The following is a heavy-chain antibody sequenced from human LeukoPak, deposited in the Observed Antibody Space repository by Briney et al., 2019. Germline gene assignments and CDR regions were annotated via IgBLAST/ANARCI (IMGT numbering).Heavy chain of an antibody. D-gene: IGHD3-10*01. CDR2: ISSSGLTI. J-gene: IGHJ4*02. CDR1: GFTFSSYE. CDR3: ARDRVWFGELLC. Sequence: GSLRLSCAASGFTFSSYEMNWVRQAPGKGLEWVSYISSSGLTIYYADSVKGRFTISRDNAKNSLYLQMNSLRAEDTAVYYCARDRVWFGELLCWGQGTLVTVSS. V-gene: IGHV3-48*03.